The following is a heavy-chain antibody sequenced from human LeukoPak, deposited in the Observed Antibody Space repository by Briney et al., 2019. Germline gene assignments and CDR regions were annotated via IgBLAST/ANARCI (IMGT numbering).Heavy chain of an antibody. Sequence: PGGSLRLSCAASGFTVSSNYMSWVRQAPGKGLEWVSVIYNDDNTYYADSVKGRFTISRDNSKNTLYLQMNSLRAEDTAVYYCARRGDGYGGMTARYFQHWGQGTLVTVSS. D-gene: IGHD4-23*01. J-gene: IGHJ1*01. V-gene: IGHV3-53*01. CDR1: GFTVSSNY. CDR3: ARRGDGYGGMTARYFQH. CDR2: IYNDDNT.